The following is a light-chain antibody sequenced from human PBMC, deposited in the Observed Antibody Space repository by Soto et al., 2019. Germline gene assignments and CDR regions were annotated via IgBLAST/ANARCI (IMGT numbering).Light chain of an antibody. Sequence: ENVLTQSPDSLAVSLGERATIKCKTSYSVXXXXXXXXXLAWYQQKRGQPPKLLIYWATFRESGVPDRFSGXXXXXXXXXXXXXXXXEXVAVYYCHQNAGPPWTFGQGTKVEIK. CDR3: HQNAGPPWT. CDR1: YSVXXXXXXXXX. CDR2: WAT. J-gene: IGKJ1*01. V-gene: IGKV4-1*01.